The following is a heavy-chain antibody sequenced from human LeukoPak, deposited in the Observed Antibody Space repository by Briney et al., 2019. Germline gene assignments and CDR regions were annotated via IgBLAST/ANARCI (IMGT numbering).Heavy chain of an antibody. D-gene: IGHD5-24*01. J-gene: IGHJ3*02. Sequence: GGSLRLSCAASGFTVSDNYMSWVRQAPGKGLEWVSIIYSGGTTYYADSVKGRFTISRDNSKNTLYLQMNSLRAEDTAVCYCAAPRRDGYNGAFDIWGQGTMVTVSS. V-gene: IGHV3-53*05. CDR3: AAPRRDGYNGAFDI. CDR1: GFTVSDNY. CDR2: IYSGGTT.